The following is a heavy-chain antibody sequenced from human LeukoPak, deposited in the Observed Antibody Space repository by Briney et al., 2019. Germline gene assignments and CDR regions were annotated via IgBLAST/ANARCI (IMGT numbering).Heavy chain of an antibody. D-gene: IGHD6-19*01. CDR1: GFTFSSYA. Sequence: GASLRLSCAASGFTFSSYAMSWVRQAPGKGLEWVSAISGSGGSTYYADSVKGRFTISRDNSKNTLYLQMNSLRAEDTAVYYCAKDHSSGWPENRFDPWGQGTLVTVSS. CDR3: AKDHSSGWPENRFDP. J-gene: IGHJ5*02. CDR2: ISGSGGST. V-gene: IGHV3-23*01.